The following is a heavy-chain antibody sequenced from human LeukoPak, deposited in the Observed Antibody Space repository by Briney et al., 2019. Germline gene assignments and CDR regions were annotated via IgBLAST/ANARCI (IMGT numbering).Heavy chain of an antibody. Sequence: GGSLRLSCAASGFTFRTYGMHWVRQAPGKGLEWVAVIWYDGNNKYYAESVKGRFTISRDNSKNTLYLQMNSLRAEDTAVCYCAKVSGSYSGAYYYYMDVWGKGTTVTVSS. CDR1: GFTFRTYG. CDR3: AKVSGSYSGAYYYYMDV. CDR2: IWYDGNNK. V-gene: IGHV3-33*06. J-gene: IGHJ6*03. D-gene: IGHD1-26*01.